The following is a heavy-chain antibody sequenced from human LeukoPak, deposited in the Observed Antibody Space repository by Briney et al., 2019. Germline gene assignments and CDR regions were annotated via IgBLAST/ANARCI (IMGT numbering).Heavy chain of an antibody. Sequence: AGGSLRLSCAASGFTFGDYGMSWVRQAPGKGLEWVSGINWNAGSTGYADSVKGRFTISRDNAKNSLYLQMNSLRAEDTALYYCARDPSYDYVWGSYRFDYWGQGTLVTVSS. J-gene: IGHJ4*02. CDR3: ARDPSYDYVWGSYRFDY. D-gene: IGHD3-16*02. CDR1: GFTFGDYG. V-gene: IGHV3-20*04. CDR2: INWNAGST.